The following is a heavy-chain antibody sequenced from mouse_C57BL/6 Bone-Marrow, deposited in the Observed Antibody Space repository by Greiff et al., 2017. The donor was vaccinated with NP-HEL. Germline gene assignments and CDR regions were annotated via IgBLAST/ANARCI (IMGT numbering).Heavy chain of an antibody. V-gene: IGHV3-8*01. Sequence: EVKLVESGPGLAKPSQSLSLTCSVTGYSITSDYWNWIRQFPGNKLEYMGYISYSGSTYYNPSLKSLNSITRDTSKNQYYLQLNSGTTEDTATYYYARYYDNYGGYAMDYWGQGTSVTVSS. CDR2: ISYSGST. CDR3: ARYYDNYGGYAMDY. J-gene: IGHJ4*01. D-gene: IGHD2-1*01. CDR1: GYSITSDY.